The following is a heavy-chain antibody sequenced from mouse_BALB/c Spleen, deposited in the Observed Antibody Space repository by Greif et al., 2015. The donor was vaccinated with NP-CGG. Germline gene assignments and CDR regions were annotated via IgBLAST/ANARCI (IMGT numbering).Heavy chain of an antibody. V-gene: IGHV10S3*01. J-gene: IGHJ3*01. D-gene: IGHD1-1*01. CDR2: IRSKSNNYAT. CDR1: GFIFNTNA. Sequence: EVQVVESGGGLVHPKGSLKLSCAASGFIFNTNAMNWVRQAPGKGLEWVARIRSKSNNYATYYADSVKDRFTISRDDSQSMLYLQMNNLKTEDTAMYYCVRGITTVSFAYWGQGTLVTVSA. CDR3: VRGITTVSFAY.